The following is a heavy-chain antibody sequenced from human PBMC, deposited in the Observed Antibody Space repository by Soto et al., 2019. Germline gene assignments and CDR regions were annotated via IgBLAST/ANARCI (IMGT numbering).Heavy chain of an antibody. D-gene: IGHD1-1*01. CDR1: GFTFSSYG. CDR2: ISYDGSNK. Sequence: QVQLVESGGGVVQPGRSLRLSCAASGFTFSSYGMHGVRQAPGKGLEWVAVISYDGSNKYYADSVKGRFTISTDNSKNQLYLQMNSLRGEDTAGYYCAKGIWTGSDYYGMDVWGQGTTVTVSS. J-gene: IGHJ6*02. CDR3: AKGIWTGSDYYGMDV. V-gene: IGHV3-30*18.